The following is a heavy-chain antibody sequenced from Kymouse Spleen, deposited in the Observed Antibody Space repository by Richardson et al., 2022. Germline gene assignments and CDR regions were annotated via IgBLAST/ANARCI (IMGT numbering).Heavy chain of an antibody. V-gene: IGHV3-48*02. Sequence: EVQLVESGGGLVQPGGSLRLSCAASGFTFSSYSMNWVRQAPGKGLEWVSYISSSSSTIYYADSVKGRFTISRDNAKNSLYLQMNSLRDEDTAVYYCARAGWNYDYYYYGMDVWGQGTTVTVSS. J-gene: IGHJ6*02. CDR2: ISSSSSTI. CDR1: GFTFSSYS. CDR3: ARAGWNYDYYYYGMDV. D-gene: IGHD1-7*01.